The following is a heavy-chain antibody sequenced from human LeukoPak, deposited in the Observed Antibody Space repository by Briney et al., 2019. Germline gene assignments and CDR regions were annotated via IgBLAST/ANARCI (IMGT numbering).Heavy chain of an antibody. V-gene: IGHV3-74*01. D-gene: IGHD1-20*01. CDR2: IVSDGTST. Sequence: GGSLRPSCVASGFTFSGSLMHWVRHAPGKGLVWVSRIVSDGTSTNYADSVKGRFTISRDNAKNTLYLQMNSLRAEDTAVYYCARAFNWNDLGNWGQGTLVTVSS. CDR3: ARAFNWNDLGN. CDR1: GFTFSGSL. J-gene: IGHJ4*02.